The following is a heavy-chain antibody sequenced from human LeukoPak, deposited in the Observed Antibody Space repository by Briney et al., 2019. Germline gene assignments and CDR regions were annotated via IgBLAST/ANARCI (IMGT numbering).Heavy chain of an antibody. CDR1: GFTFSDYY. V-gene: IGHV3-11*01. CDR3: AKAPEGLYYGGYFDY. J-gene: IGHJ4*02. CDR2: ISSSGSTI. Sequence: GGSLRLSCAASGFTFSDYYMSWIRQAPGKGLEWVSYISSSGSTIYYADSVKGRFTISRDNSKNTLYLQMNSLRAEDTALYYCAKAPEGLYYGGYFDYWGQGTLVTVSS. D-gene: IGHD4-23*01.